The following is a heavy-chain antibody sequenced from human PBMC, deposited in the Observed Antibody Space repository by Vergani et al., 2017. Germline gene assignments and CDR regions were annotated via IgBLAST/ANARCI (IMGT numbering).Heavy chain of an antibody. CDR1: GFSLSTSGVG. CDR2: IYWNDDK. CDR3: AHTHGYNYVGDFDY. Sequence: QINLKESGPTLVKPPQTLTLTCTFSGFSLSTSGVGVGWIRQPPGKDLEWLALIYWNDDKRYSPSLESRLTITKDTSKNQVVLTMTNMDPVDTATYYCAHTHGYNYVGDFDYWGQGTLVTVSS. D-gene: IGHD5-24*01. J-gene: IGHJ4*02. V-gene: IGHV2-5*01.